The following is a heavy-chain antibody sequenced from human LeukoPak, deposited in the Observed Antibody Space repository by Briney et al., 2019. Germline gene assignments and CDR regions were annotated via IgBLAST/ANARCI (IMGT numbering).Heavy chain of an antibody. CDR1: GFTFSDYY. CDR3: ARIRLDYSETRIDSFDI. V-gene: IGHV3-53*04. CDR2: IYSGGST. J-gene: IGHJ3*02. D-gene: IGHD3-22*01. Sequence: GGSLRLSCAASGFTFSDYYMSWVRQAPGKGLEWVSSIYSGGSTYYADSVKGRYTISRHNPNTLCLQMNSLKTEDTAVYYCARIRLDYSETRIDSFDIWGQGTMVTVSS.